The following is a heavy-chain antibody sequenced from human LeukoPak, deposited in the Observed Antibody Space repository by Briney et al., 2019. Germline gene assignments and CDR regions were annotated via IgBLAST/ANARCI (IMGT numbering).Heavy chain of an antibody. CDR3: ARQGGLRPEYYFDY. D-gene: IGHD4-17*01. CDR2: IYYSGST. V-gene: IGHV4-59*08. Sequence: SETLSLTCTVSGGSISSYYWSWIRQPPGKGLEWIGYIYYSGSTNYNPSLKSRVTISVDTSKNQFSLKLSSVTAADTAVYYRARQGGLRPEYYFDYWGQGTLVTVSS. CDR1: GGSISSYY. J-gene: IGHJ4*02.